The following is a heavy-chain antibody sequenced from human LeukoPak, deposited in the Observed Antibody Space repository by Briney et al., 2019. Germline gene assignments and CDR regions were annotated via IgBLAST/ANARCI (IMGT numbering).Heavy chain of an antibody. Sequence: PGGSLRLSCAASGFTFSDYYMSWIRRAPGKGLEWVSYISSSGSTIYYADSVKGRFTISRDNAKNSLYLQMNSLRAEDTAVYYCARDRGLILNDYVWGSYRSLWGQGTLVTVSS. CDR2: ISSSGSTI. V-gene: IGHV3-11*01. D-gene: IGHD3-16*02. J-gene: IGHJ4*02. CDR3: ARDRGLILNDYVWGSYRSL. CDR1: GFTFSDYY.